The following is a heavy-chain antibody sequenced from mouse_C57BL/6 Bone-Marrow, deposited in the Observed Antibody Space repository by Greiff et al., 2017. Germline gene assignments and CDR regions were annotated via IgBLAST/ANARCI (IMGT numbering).Heavy chain of an antibody. CDR1: GYTFTDYN. V-gene: IGHV1-18*01. CDR2: INPNNGGT. J-gene: IGHJ1*03. CDR3: ASDGRYWYFDV. Sequence: VQLQQSGPELVKPGASVKIPCKASGYTFTDYNMDWVKQSHGKSLEWIGEINPNNGGTIYNQKFKGKATLTVDKSSSTAYMELRSLTSEDTAVYYCASDGRYWYFDVWGTGTTVTVSS. D-gene: IGHD1-2*01.